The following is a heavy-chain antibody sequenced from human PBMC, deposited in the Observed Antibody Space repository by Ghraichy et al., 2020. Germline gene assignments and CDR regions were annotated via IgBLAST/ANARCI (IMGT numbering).Heavy chain of an antibody. CDR2: ISSSSSYI. J-gene: IGHJ4*02. CDR1: GFTFSSYS. Sequence: GESLNISCAASGFTFSSYSMNWVRQAPGKGLEWVSSISSSSSYIYYADSVKGRFTISRDNAKNSLYLQMNSLRAEDTAVYYCARETSSGWQVPIDYWGQGTLVTVSS. V-gene: IGHV3-21*01. CDR3: ARETSSGWQVPIDY. D-gene: IGHD6-19*01.